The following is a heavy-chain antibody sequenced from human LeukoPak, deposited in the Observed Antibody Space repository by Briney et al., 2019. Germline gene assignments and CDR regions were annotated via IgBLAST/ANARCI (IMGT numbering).Heavy chain of an antibody. CDR1: GFTFSSQS. CDR3: ARVGSGSSSYGYHYMDV. CDR2: MSSSSSYI. V-gene: IGHV3-21*01. Sequence: TSGGSLRLSCAASGFTFSSQSMNWVRQAPGKRPEWVSSMSSSSSYIYYADSVKGRFTICRDNAKNSLYLQMNSLRAEDTAVYYCARVGSGSSSYGYHYMDVWGKGTTVTVSS. D-gene: IGHD6-6*01. J-gene: IGHJ6*03.